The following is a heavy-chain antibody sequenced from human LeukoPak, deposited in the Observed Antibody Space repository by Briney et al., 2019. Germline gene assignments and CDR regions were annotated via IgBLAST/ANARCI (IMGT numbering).Heavy chain of an antibody. D-gene: IGHD6-13*01. CDR1: GFTFSSYG. V-gene: IGHV3-30*18. CDR3: AKDAGSSSWSDY. CDR2: VSYDGSNK. Sequence: PGRSLRLSCAASGFTFSSYGMHWVRQAPGKGLVWVAVVSYDGSNKYYADSVKGRFTISRDNSKNTLYLQMNSLRAEDTAVYYCAKDAGSSSWSDYWGQGTLVTVSS. J-gene: IGHJ4*02.